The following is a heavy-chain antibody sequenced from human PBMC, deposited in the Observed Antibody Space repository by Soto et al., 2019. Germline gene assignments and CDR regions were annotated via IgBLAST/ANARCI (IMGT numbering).Heavy chain of an antibody. V-gene: IGHV1-18*01. CDR1: GYTFTSYG. Sequence: QVQLVQSGAEVKKPGASVKVSCKASGYTFTSYGISWVRQAPGQGLEWMGWISAYNGNTNYAQKLQGRVTMTTDTSTSTAYMELRSLRSDDTAVYYCARDPPRLPTEDYYYYGMDVWGQGTTVTVSS. D-gene: IGHD2-15*01. J-gene: IGHJ6*02. CDR3: ARDPPRLPTEDYYYYGMDV. CDR2: ISAYNGNT.